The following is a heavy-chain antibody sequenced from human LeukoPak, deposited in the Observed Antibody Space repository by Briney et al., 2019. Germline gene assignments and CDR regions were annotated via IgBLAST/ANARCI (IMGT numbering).Heavy chain of an antibody. CDR1: GFTFDDYG. CDR2: ISLNGGST. D-gene: IGHD6-6*01. Sequence: GGSLRLSCAASGFTFDDYGMSWVRQAPGKGLEWVSGISLNGGSTGYAASVKGRFTISRDNAKNSLYLQMNSLKAEDTAVYYCARGEWSSSPFDYWGQGTLVTVSS. J-gene: IGHJ4*02. CDR3: ARGEWSSSPFDY. V-gene: IGHV3-20*04.